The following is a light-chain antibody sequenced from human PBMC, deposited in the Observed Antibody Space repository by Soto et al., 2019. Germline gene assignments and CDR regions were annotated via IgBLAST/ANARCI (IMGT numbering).Light chain of an antibody. V-gene: IGKV1-5*01. J-gene: IGKJ1*01. CDR3: QQYNSYS. CDR2: HAY. CDR1: QSISIL. Sequence: DIQMTQPPSTLSGSVGDRVTITCRASQSISILFAWYQQKPGTAPKVLIYHAYNLQSWVPSGFSGSGSGTEFSLTISSLQPDDFATYYCQQYNSYSFGQATNVHI.